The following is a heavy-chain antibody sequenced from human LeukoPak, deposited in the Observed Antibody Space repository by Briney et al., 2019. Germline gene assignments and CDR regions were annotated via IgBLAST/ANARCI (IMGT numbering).Heavy chain of an antibody. J-gene: IGHJ5*02. CDR2: INPNSSGT. CDR1: GYTFTGYY. D-gene: IGHD6-13*01. V-gene: IGHV1-2*02. CDR3: ARDPPGYSSSWTGKGTFDP. Sequence: ASVKVSCKASGYTFTGYYMHWVRQAPGQGLEWMGWINPNSSGTNYAQKFQGRVTMTRDTSISTAYMELSRLRSDDTAVYYCARDPPGYSSSWTGKGTFDPWGQGTLVTVSS.